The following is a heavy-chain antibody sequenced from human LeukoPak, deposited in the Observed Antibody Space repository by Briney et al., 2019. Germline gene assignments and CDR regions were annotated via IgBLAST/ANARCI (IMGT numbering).Heavy chain of an antibody. CDR2: INTDNGNT. J-gene: IGHJ4*02. V-gene: IGHV1-3*04. CDR1: GYTFTSHA. CDR3: ARGDFSKEGSYRHFDN. D-gene: IGHD3-10*01. Sequence: ASVKVSCKASGYTFTSHAIHWVCQAPGQRLEWMGWINTDNGNTEYSQKLQGRVTITRDTSASTAYMELSSLTSEDTALYYCARGDFSKEGSYRHFDNWGQGTLVTVSA.